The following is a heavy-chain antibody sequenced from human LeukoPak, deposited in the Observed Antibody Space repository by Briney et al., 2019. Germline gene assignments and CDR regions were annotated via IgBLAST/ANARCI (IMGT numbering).Heavy chain of an antibody. J-gene: IGHJ4*02. CDR1: GYTFTDYL. CDR3: ARAYYDYVWGSYDFDY. Sequence: ASVKVSCKASGYTFTDYLMLWVRQAPGQGLEWMGWINPNSGATNYAQKFQGRVTMTRDTSISTAYMELSRLRSDDTAVYYCARAYYDYVWGSYDFDYWGQGTLVTVSS. D-gene: IGHD3-16*01. V-gene: IGHV1-2*02. CDR2: INPNSGAT.